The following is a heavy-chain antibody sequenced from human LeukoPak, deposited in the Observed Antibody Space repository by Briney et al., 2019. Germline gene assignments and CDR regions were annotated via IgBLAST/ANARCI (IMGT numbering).Heavy chain of an antibody. CDR3: GRAGNHLRNPSPQWLVRD. J-gene: IGHJ4*02. V-gene: IGHV3-30*07. Sequence: GGSLRLSCAASGVTFNLYGFHWVRQAPGKGLEWLTFISGDGSSKEYVDAVKGRLTTSRDTSKSTLYLEINSLRVEDTARYYCGRAGNHLRNPSPQWLVRDWGQGTLVTVSS. CDR2: ISGDGSSK. CDR1: GVTFNLYG. D-gene: IGHD6-19*01.